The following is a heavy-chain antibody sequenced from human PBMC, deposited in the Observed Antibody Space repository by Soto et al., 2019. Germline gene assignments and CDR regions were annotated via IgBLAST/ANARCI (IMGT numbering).Heavy chain of an antibody. V-gene: IGHV3-53*01. CDR2: IHSDGST. Sequence: PGGSLRLSCSVAGFTVSDIMSWVRQAPGKGLECVSFIHSDGSTHYTDSVRGRFTISRDNSKNTLYLQMDRLRVDDTAVYFCARDASGPFAYWGQGTLVTVSS. J-gene: IGHJ4*02. CDR3: ARDASGPFAY. CDR1: GFTVSDI. D-gene: IGHD6-19*01.